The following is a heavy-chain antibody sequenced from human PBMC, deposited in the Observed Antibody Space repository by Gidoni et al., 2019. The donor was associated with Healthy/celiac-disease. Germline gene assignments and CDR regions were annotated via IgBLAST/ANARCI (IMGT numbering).Heavy chain of an antibody. CDR1: GGSFSGYY. CDR2: INHSGST. CDR3: ARASSIAARTFSE. J-gene: IGHJ4*02. Sequence: QVQLQQWGAGLLKPSETLSLTCAVYGGSFSGYYWSWIRQPPGKGLEWIGEINHSGSTNYNPSLKSRVTISVDTSKNQFSLKLSSVTAADTAVYYCARASSIAARTFSEWGQGTLVTVSS. V-gene: IGHV4-34*01. D-gene: IGHD6-6*01.